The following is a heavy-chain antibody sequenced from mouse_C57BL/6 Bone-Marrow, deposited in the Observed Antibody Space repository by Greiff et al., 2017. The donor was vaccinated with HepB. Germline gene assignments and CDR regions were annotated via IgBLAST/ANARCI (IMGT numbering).Heavy chain of an antibody. Sequence: EVQLQQSGAELVRPGASVKLSCTASGFNIKDDYMHWVKQRPEQGLEWIGWIDPENGDTEYASKFQGKATITADTSSNTAYRQLSSLTSEDTAVYYCTLGRFAYWGQGTLVTVSA. CDR2: IDPENGDT. V-gene: IGHV14-4*01. J-gene: IGHJ3*01. D-gene: IGHD4-1*01. CDR3: TLGRFAY. CDR1: GFNIKDDY.